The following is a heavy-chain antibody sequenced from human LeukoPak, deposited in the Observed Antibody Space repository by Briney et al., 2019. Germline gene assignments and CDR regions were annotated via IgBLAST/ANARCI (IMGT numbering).Heavy chain of an antibody. CDR2: INPNSGGT. V-gene: IGHV1-2*02. CDR3: ARGREVYAEWFDP. J-gene: IGHJ5*02. CDR1: GYTFTGYY. D-gene: IGHD2-8*01. Sequence: GASVKVSCKASGYTFTGYYMHWVRQAPGQGREWMGWINPNSGGTNYAQKFQGRVTMTRDTSISTAYMELSRLRSDDTAVYYCARGREVYAEWFDPWGQGTLVTVSS.